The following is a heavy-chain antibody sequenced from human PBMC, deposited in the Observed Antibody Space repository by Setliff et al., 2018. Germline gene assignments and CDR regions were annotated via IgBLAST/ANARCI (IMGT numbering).Heavy chain of an antibody. CDR3: SRLVRFCTRTSCQRLSGDEY. J-gene: IGHJ4*02. CDR1: GYTFIDYG. D-gene: IGHD2-2*01. CDR2: ISPYTGKT. V-gene: IGHV1-18*01. Sequence: WASVKVSCKASGYTFIDYGVSWVRQAPGQGLEWVGWISPYTGKTYLAPKFQDRVTLTADTSTTTAYLQLTNLRSDDTAIYFCSRLVRFCTRTSCQRLSGDEYWGQGALVTVSS.